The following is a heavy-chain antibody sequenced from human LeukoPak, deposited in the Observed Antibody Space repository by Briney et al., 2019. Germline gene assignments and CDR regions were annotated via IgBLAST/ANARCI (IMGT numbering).Heavy chain of an antibody. CDR3: ARRSTHAATGFDY. Sequence: PSETLSLTCSVSRGSISSSSHYWGWLRQPPGKGLEWIGTIYDSGSTYYNPSLKSRVTVSVDTSKNQFSLKVTYMTAEDTAVYFCARRSTHAATGFDYWGQGTLVTVSS. D-gene: IGHD6-25*01. V-gene: IGHV4-39*01. CDR1: RGSISSSSHY. CDR2: IYDSGST. J-gene: IGHJ4*02.